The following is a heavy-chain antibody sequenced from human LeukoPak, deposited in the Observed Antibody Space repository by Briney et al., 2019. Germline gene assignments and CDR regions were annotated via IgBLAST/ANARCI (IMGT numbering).Heavy chain of an antibody. J-gene: IGHJ4*02. CDR3: ARDHSFLEEVGAKRNDY. CDR1: GFTFDDYG. CDR2: NNWDGGST. V-gene: IGHV3-20*04. Sequence: GGSLRLSCAASGFTFDDYGLSWVRQAPGKGLEWVSTNNWDGGSTGYADSVKGRFTISRDNAKNSLYLQMNSLRAEDTAVYYCARDHSFLEEVGAKRNDYWGQGTLVTVSS. D-gene: IGHD1-26*01.